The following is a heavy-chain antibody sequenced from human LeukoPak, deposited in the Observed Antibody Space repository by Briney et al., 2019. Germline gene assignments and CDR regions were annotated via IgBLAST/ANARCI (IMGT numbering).Heavy chain of an antibody. CDR2: ISGSSSYI. CDR1: GFTFSSYS. D-gene: IGHD3-10*01. Sequence: PGGSLRLSCAASGFTFSSYSMNWVRQAPGKGLEWVSSISGSSSYIYYADSVKGRFTIYRDNAKNSLYLQMNSLRAEDTAVYYCARDSSLLWFGELIVPGGLDYWGQGTLVTVSS. CDR3: ARDSSLLWFGELIVPGGLDY. J-gene: IGHJ4*02. V-gene: IGHV3-21*01.